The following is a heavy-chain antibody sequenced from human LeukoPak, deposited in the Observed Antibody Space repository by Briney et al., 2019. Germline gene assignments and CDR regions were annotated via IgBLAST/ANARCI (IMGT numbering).Heavy chain of an antibody. V-gene: IGHV3-53*01. J-gene: IGHJ4*02. Sequence: GGSLRLSCAASGFTVSSNYMSWVRQAPGKGLEWVSVIYSGGSTYYADSVKGRFTISRDNSKNTLYLQMNSLRAEDTAVYYCAKYHSVYYFDYWGQGTLVTVSS. CDR2: IYSGGST. CDR1: GFTVSSNY. D-gene: IGHD1-14*01. CDR3: AKYHSVYYFDY.